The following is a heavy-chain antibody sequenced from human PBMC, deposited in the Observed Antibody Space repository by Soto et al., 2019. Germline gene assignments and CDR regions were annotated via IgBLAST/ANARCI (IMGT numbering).Heavy chain of an antibody. J-gene: IGHJ4*02. CDR3: ARVAVVAATRTDY. V-gene: IGHV3-23*01. D-gene: IGHD2-15*01. Sequence: EVQVLESGGGLVQPGGSLRLSCAASGFTFSSYAMNWVRQAPGKGLEWVSGINSSGDNTYYADSVKGRFTISRDNSKNTLYLQMNSLRVEDTAVYYCARVAVVAATRTDYWGQGTLVTVSS. CDR2: INSSGDNT. CDR1: GFTFSSYA.